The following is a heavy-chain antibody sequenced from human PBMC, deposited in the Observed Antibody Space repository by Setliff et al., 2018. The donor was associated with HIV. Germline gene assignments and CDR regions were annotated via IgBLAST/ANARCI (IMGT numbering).Heavy chain of an antibody. CDR2: VRYDGSFK. D-gene: IGHD6-13*01. V-gene: IGHV3-30*02. Sequence: GGSLRLSCSASGFTFSSYGMNWVRQAPGKGPEWVAHVRYDGSFKDYADSVKGRFTISRDNSKNTLYLQMNGLRAEDTAVYYCAKGGSSSWYMFDYWGQGTLVTVSS. CDR1: GFTFSSYG. J-gene: IGHJ4*02. CDR3: AKGGSSSWYMFDY.